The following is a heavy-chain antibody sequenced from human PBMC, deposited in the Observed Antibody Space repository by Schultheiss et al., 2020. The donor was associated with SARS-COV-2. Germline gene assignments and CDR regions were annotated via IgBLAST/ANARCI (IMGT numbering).Heavy chain of an antibody. CDR2: INHSGST. CDR1: GGSFSGHY. CDR3: ARGVYGDYGMDV. D-gene: IGHD4-17*01. V-gene: IGHV4-34*01. J-gene: IGHJ6*02. Sequence: GSLRLSCAVYGGSFSGHYCNWIRQPPGKGLEWIGEINHSGSTNYNPSLKSRVTISVDTSKNQFSLKLSSVTAADTAVYYCARGVYGDYGMDVWGQGTTVTVSS.